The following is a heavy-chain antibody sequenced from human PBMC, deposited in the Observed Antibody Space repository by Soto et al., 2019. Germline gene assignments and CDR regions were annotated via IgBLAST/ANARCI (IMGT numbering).Heavy chain of an antibody. V-gene: IGHV3-48*01. Sequence: SLRLSCAASGFTFSSYSMNWVRQAPGKGLEWVSYISSSSSTIYYADSVKGRFTISRDNAKNSLYLQMNSLRAEDTAVYYCARDLLGYCSGGSCYSSDDFDIWGQGTMVTVSS. CDR3: ARDLLGYCSGGSCYSSDDFDI. CDR2: ISSSSSTI. D-gene: IGHD2-15*01. J-gene: IGHJ3*02. CDR1: GFTFSSYS.